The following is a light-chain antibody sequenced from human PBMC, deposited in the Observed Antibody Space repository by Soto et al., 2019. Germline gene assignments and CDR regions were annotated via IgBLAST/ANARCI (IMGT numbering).Light chain of an antibody. V-gene: IGLV2-14*03. Sequence: QLVLTQPASVSGSPGQSITISCTGTSSDVGGYNYVSWYQHHPGKAPKLMIYDVSNRPSGVSSRFSGSKSGNTASLTISGLQAEDEADYYCTSYTSSTAWVFGGGTKLTVL. CDR1: SSDVGGYNY. J-gene: IGLJ3*02. CDR2: DVS. CDR3: TSYTSSTAWV.